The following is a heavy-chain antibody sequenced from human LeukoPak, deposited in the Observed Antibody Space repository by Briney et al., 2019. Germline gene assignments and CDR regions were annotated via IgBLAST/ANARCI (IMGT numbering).Heavy chain of an antibody. V-gene: IGHV3-23*01. CDR1: AFTFGRHA. Sequence: GGSLRLYCAASAFTFGRHAMNWVRQAPGKGLEWVSAIRFTGESTYYADSVKGRFTNSRDDSRKTLYLQMDSLRAEDTAVYYCAKDVGTSGNYSPSDYWGQGTLVTVSS. CDR3: AKDVGTSGNYSPSDY. D-gene: IGHD3-10*01. J-gene: IGHJ4*02. CDR2: IRFTGEST.